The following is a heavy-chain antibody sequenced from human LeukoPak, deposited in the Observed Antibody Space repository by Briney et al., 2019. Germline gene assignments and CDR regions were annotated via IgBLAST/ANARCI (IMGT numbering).Heavy chain of an antibody. Sequence: GGSLRLSCVASGFPFSTQSMNWVRQAPGKGLEWVSYIMSSGSVIKYADSVKGRFTISRDNSKNTLYLQMNSLRAEDTAVYYCAKAGCGDGSCYYAEYFQHWGQGTLVTVSS. CDR3: AKAGCGDGSCYYAEYFQH. CDR2: IMSSGSVI. CDR1: GFPFSTQS. J-gene: IGHJ1*01. D-gene: IGHD2-15*01. V-gene: IGHV3-48*01.